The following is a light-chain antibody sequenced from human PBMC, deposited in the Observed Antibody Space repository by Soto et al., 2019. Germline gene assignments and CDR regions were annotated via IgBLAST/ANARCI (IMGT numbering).Light chain of an antibody. Sequence: EIVMTQSPATLSVSPWERATLSGRASQSVSSNLAWYQQKPGQAPRLLIYGASTRATGIPARFSGSGSGTEFTLTISSLQSEDFAVYYCQQYNNWPSITFGQGTRLEIK. CDR1: QSVSSN. J-gene: IGKJ5*01. CDR2: GAS. CDR3: QQYNNWPSIT. V-gene: IGKV3-15*01.